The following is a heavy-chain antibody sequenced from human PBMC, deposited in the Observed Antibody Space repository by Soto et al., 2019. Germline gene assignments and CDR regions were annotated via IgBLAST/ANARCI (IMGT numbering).Heavy chain of an antibody. CDR2: IIPIFGTA. D-gene: IGHD3-22*01. V-gene: IGHV1-69*13. CDR1: GGTFSSYA. CDR3: ASTSLDSSGYYGRYNWFDP. Sequence: SVKVSCKASGGTFSSYAISWVRQAPGEGVEWMGGIIPIFGTANYAQKFQGRVTITADESTSTAYMELSSLRSEDTAVYYCASTSLDSSGYYGRYNWFDPWGKGTLVTVST. J-gene: IGHJ5*02.